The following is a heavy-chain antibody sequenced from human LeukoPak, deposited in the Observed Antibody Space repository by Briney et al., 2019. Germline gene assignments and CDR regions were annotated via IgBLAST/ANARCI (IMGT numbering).Heavy chain of an antibody. V-gene: IGHV3-7*01. CDR1: GFTFSSYW. J-gene: IGHJ4*02. CDR3: ARLVGQIYYDSSGYYYYSGGFDY. D-gene: IGHD3-22*01. CDR2: RKQDGSEK. Sequence: GGSLRLSCAVSGFTFSSYWMSWVRQAPGKGLEWVANRKQDGSEKYYVDSVKGRFTISRDNAKNSLYLQMNSLRAEDTAVYYCARLVGQIYYDSSGYYYYSGGFDYWGQGTLVTVSS.